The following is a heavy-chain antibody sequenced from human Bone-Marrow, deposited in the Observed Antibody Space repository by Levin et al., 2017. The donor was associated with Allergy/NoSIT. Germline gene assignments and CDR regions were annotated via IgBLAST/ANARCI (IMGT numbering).Heavy chain of an antibody. CDR3: ARHMGFYGAGSLWFDP. V-gene: IGHV4-39*01. J-gene: IGHJ5*02. CDR1: GPSSGFSF. Sequence: PSETLSLTCTVSGPSSGFSFWGWIRQPPGKGLEWIGSFFYSGTTYYKSSLKGRVTIFGDTSKNQISLNLSSVTAADTAVYYCARHMGFYGAGSLWFDPWGQGTLATVSS. D-gene: IGHD3-10*01. CDR2: FFYSGTT.